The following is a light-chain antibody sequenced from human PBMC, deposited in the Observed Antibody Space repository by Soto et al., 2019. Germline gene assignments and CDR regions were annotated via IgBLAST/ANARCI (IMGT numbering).Light chain of an antibody. CDR3: QQYTNWPPRT. V-gene: IGKV3-15*01. CDR2: GAS. Sequence: IVMTQSPATLSVSPGERATLSCRASESVSNKLAWYQRRPGQAPRLLIYGASTRASGIPDRFSGSGSGTDFSLTISSLQSEDFAVYYCQQYTNWPPRTFGQGTKVEIK. CDR1: ESVSNK. J-gene: IGKJ1*01.